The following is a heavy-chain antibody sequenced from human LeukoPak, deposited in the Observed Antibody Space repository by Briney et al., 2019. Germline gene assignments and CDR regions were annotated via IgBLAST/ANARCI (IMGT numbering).Heavy chain of an antibody. Sequence: PGGALRLSCLASGLTFSSYNMNWVRQGPGKGLELVSFISSSSNYIYYADSVKGRFTISRDNAKNSLYLQMNSLRGEDTALYYCAKGGIYRGYYYYYMDVWGKGTTVTISS. CDR2: ISSSSNYI. CDR3: AKGGIYRGYYYYYMDV. D-gene: IGHD6-13*01. J-gene: IGHJ6*03. CDR1: GLTFSSYN. V-gene: IGHV3-21*04.